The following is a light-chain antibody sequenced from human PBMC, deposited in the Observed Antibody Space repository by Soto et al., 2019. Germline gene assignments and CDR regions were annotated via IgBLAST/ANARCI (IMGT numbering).Light chain of an antibody. Sequence: DIQMTQSPSTLSASIGDRVTITCRASQYMADWLAWYQQKPGKVPKLLISKASYLESGLPLRFSGSGSGREFTLTINSLQPDDFATYDCQQYSSYPWTFGQGTKVEVK. J-gene: IGKJ1*01. CDR3: QQYSSYPWT. V-gene: IGKV1-5*03. CDR1: QYMADW. CDR2: KAS.